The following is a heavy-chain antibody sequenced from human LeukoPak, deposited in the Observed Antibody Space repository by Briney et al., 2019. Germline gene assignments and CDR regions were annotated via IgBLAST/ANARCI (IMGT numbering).Heavy chain of an antibody. CDR3: ARDRRSGWYFSTSLGMDV. D-gene: IGHD6-19*01. J-gene: IGHJ6*02. V-gene: IGHV3-33*01. CDR1: GFTFSSYG. CDR2: IWYDGSNK. Sequence: GGSLRLSCAASGFTFSSYGMHWVRQAPGKGLEWVAVIWYDGSNKYYADSVKGRFTISRDNSKNTLYLQMNSLRAEDTAVYYCARDRRSGWYFSTSLGMDVWGQGTTVTVTS.